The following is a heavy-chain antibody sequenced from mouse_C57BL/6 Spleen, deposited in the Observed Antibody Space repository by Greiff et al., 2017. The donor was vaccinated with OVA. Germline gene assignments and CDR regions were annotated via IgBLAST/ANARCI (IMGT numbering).Heavy chain of an antibody. CDR2: IYPRSGNT. Sequence: VQVVESGAELARPGASVKLSCKASGYTFTSYGISWVKQRTGQGLEWIGEIYPRSGNTYYNEKFKGKATLTADKSSSTAYMELRSLTSEDSAVYFCARGENGPYYAMDYWGQGTSVTVSS. CDR3: ARGENGPYYAMDY. J-gene: IGHJ4*01. CDR1: GYTFTSYG. V-gene: IGHV1-81*01.